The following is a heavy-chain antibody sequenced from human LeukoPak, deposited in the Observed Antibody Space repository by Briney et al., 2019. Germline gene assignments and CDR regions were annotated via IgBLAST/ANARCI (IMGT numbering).Heavy chain of an antibody. Sequence: GGSLRLSCAASGFTFSSYWMSWVRQAPGKGLEWVANIKEDGSAEYSVDSVKGRFIISRDNAKSSLYLQMNSLRAEDTARYYCARDRTGSGSYSDHWGPGTLITVSS. CDR2: IKEDGSAE. D-gene: IGHD3-10*01. CDR3: ARDRTGSGSYSDH. V-gene: IGHV3-7*01. J-gene: IGHJ4*02. CDR1: GFTFSSYW.